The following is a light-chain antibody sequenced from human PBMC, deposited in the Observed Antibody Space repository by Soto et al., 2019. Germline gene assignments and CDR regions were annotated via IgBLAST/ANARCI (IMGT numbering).Light chain of an antibody. V-gene: IGKV3-11*01. CDR3: QQYNTWRSIT. CDR2: DAS. CDR1: QSVSSS. Sequence: EIVLTQSPATLSLSPGERATLSCRASQSVSSSLAWYQQKPGQAPRLLIYDASNRASGIPARFSGRGSGTDFTLTISSLEPEDFAVYYCQQYNTWRSITFGQGTRLESK. J-gene: IGKJ5*01.